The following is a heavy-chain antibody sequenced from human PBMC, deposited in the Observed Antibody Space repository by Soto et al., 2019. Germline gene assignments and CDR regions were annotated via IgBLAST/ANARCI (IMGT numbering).Heavy chain of an antibody. Sequence: QVQLQESGPGLVKPSGTLSLTCAVSGGSFSSSHWWSLVRQPTGKGLEWIGEIYHSGSTNYNQSLKRRVTISVDKAKIQFSLMLRSVTAADTAVYYCATKQWLQPGWFDPWGQGTLVTVSS. CDR3: ATKQWLQPGWFDP. CDR2: IYHSGST. CDR1: GGSFSSSHW. J-gene: IGHJ5*02. D-gene: IGHD6-19*01. V-gene: IGHV4-4*02.